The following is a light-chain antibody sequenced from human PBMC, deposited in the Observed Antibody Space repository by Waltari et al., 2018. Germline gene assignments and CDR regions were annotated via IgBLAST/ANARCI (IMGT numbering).Light chain of an antibody. CDR1: SSDVGSYNY. Sequence: QSALTQPASVSGSPGQSITISCTGSSSDVGSYNYVSWYQQFPERAPKRMIYDVTNRPSWVSIRFSGSKSANTASMTISGLQPEDEADYYCASYIPGSTLVFGGGTKLTVL. V-gene: IGLV2-14*01. J-gene: IGLJ3*02. CDR2: DVT. CDR3: ASYIPGSTLV.